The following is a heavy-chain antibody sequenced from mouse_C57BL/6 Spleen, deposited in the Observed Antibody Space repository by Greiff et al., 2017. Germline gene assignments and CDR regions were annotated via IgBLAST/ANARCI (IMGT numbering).Heavy chain of an antibody. Sequence: QVQLQQSGAELAKPGASVKLSCKASGYTFTSYWMHWVKQRPGQGLEWIGYLNPSSGYTKYNQKFKDKATLTADKSSSTAYMQLSSLTYEDSAVYYCAREGNSNYEGFAYWGQGTLVTVSA. CDR3: AREGNSNYEGFAY. J-gene: IGHJ3*01. V-gene: IGHV1-7*01. CDR2: LNPSSGYT. CDR1: GYTFTSYW. D-gene: IGHD2-5*01.